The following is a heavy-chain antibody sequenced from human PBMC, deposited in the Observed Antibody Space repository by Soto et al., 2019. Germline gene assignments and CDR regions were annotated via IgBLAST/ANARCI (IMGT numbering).Heavy chain of an antibody. CDR2: INHSGST. V-gene: IGHV4-34*01. Sequence: QVQLQQWGAGLLKPSETLCLTCAVYGGSFSGYYWSWIRRPPGRGLEWIGEINHSGSTNYNPSLKSRVTISVDTSKNQFSVKPTSVTAAHTAVYYCARGVKQQLARTIDYWGQGTLVTVSS. CDR1: GGSFSGYY. CDR3: ARGVKQQLARTIDY. J-gene: IGHJ4*02. D-gene: IGHD6-13*01.